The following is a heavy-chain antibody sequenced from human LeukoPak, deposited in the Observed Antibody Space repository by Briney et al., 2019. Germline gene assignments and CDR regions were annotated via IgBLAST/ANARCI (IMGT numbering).Heavy chain of an antibody. CDR1: GGSISSYY. Sequence: KSSETLSLTCTVSGGSISSYYWSWIRQPPGKGLEWIGYIYYNGNTNYNPSLKSRLTISLDMSKNQFSLKLSSVTAADTAVYYCARERGDWLPNDYYYHGADVWGQGTTVIVSS. D-gene: IGHD3-9*01. V-gene: IGHV4-59*01. CDR2: IYYNGNT. CDR3: ARERGDWLPNDYYYHGADV. J-gene: IGHJ6*02.